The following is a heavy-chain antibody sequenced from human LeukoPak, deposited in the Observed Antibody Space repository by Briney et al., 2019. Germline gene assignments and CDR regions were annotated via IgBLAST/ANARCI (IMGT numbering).Heavy chain of an antibody. Sequence: GGSLRLSCAASGFTFDDFAMHWVRQAPGKGLEWVSLIIGDGGTTYYVGSVKGRFTISRDNSKNSLYLQINRLRPEDTAFYYCAKNYYGSATYYKTFDSWGLGTLVTVSS. V-gene: IGHV3-43*02. CDR1: GFTFDDFA. J-gene: IGHJ4*02. CDR3: AKNYYGSATYYKTFDS. CDR2: IIGDGGTT. D-gene: IGHD3-10*01.